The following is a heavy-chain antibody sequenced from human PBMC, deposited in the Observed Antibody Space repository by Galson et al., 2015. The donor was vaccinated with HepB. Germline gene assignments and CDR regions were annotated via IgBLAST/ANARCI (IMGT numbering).Heavy chain of an antibody. V-gene: IGHV3-7*01. D-gene: IGHD2-8*01. CDR3: ATNNGRDY. CDR1: GFTFSNYW. CDR2: IKEDGSAK. J-gene: IGHJ4*02. Sequence: SLRLSCAASGFTFSNYWMSWVRQAPGKGLEWVADIKEDGSAKHYVDSVRGRFSISRDNAKSSLYLQMDSLGAGDTAVYYCATNNGRDYWGQGTLVTVSS.